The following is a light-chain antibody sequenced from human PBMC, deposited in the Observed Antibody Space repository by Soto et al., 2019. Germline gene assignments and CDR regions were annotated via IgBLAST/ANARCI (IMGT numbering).Light chain of an antibody. CDR3: QQRSNWPSIT. J-gene: IGKJ5*01. V-gene: IGKV3-11*01. Sequence: TLSCRASQDVSRYLAWYQQKPGQSPRLLIYDASNRATGVPARFSGSGSGTDFTLTISSLEPEDFAVYYCQQRSNWPSITFGQGTRLE. CDR2: DAS. CDR1: QDVSRY.